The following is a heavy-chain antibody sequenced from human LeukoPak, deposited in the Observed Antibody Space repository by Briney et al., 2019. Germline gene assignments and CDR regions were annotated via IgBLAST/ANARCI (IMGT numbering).Heavy chain of an antibody. CDR2: ISGSGGST. Sequence: PGGSLRLSCAASGFTFSSYAMSWVRQAPGKGLEWVSSISGSGGSTYYADSVKGRFTISRDNSKNTLYLQMNSLRAEDTAVYYCARGDSSSWYGYYYYYMDVWGKGTTVTISS. CDR1: GFTFSSYA. CDR3: ARGDSSSWYGYYYYYMDV. D-gene: IGHD6-13*01. V-gene: IGHV3-23*01. J-gene: IGHJ6*03.